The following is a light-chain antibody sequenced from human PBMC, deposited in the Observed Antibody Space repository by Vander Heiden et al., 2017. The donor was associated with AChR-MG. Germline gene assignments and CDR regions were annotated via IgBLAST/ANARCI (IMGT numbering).Light chain of an antibody. V-gene: IGLV2-11*01. Sequence: QSALTQPRPVSGSPGQSATISCTGTSSNVGGYNYVSWYQQHPGKSPKLIIYDGSKRPSGVPDRFSGSKSGNTASLTISGRQAEDEADYYCCSDAGTYTLVFGGGTKLTVL. CDR2: DGS. CDR3: CSDAGTYTLV. CDR1: SSNVGGYNY. J-gene: IGLJ2*01.